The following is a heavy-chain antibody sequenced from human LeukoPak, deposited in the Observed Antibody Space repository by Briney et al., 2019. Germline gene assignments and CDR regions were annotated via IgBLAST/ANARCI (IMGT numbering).Heavy chain of an antibody. D-gene: IGHD2-15*01. CDR3: ARDTKYSR. Sequence: PGGSLRLSCSASGFTFSSYAMNWIRQAPGKGLEWVASVSSSGAYIYYADSVKGRFTISRDNAKNSLYLQMNSLRAEDTAVYYCARDTKYSRWGQGTLVTVSS. V-gene: IGHV3-21*01. CDR1: GFTFSSYA. J-gene: IGHJ4*02. CDR2: VSSSGAYI.